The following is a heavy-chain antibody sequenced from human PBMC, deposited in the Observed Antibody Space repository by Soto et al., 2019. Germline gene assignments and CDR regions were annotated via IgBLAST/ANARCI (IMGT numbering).Heavy chain of an antibody. D-gene: IGHD6-13*01. CDR1: GFTFSSYA. CDR3: AKDNWYSSSWYVAFDI. Sequence: EVQLLESGGGLVQPGGSLRLSCAASGFTFSSYAMSWVRQAPGKGLEWVSAISGSGGSTYYADSVKGRFTISRDNSKNTLYLQMNSLRAEDTAVYYCAKDNWYSSSWYVAFDIWGQGTIVTVSS. J-gene: IGHJ3*02. V-gene: IGHV3-23*01. CDR2: ISGSGGST.